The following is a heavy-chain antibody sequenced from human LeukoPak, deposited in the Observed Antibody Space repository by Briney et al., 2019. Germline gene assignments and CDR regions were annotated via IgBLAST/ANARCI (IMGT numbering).Heavy chain of an antibody. Sequence: ASVKVSCKASGYTFTGYYLHWVRQAPGQGLEWMGWINPNSGGTNYAQKFQGRVTMTRDTSISTAYMELSRLTSDDTAVYYCARDPPIGGADVFDIWGQGAMVTVSS. V-gene: IGHV1-2*02. D-gene: IGHD3-10*01. J-gene: IGHJ3*02. CDR2: INPNSGGT. CDR1: GYTFTGYY. CDR3: ARDPPIGGADVFDI.